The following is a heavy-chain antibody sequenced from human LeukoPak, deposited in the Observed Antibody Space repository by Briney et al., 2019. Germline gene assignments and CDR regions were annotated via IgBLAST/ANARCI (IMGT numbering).Heavy chain of an antibody. Sequence: PSETLSLTCAVSGYSISSGYYWGWIRQPPGKGLEWIGSIYHSGSTYYNPSLKSRVTISVDTSKNQFSLKLSSVTAADTAVYYCARGIESYGDYGYWGQGILVTVSS. CDR2: IYHSGST. D-gene: IGHD4-17*01. CDR1: GYSISSGYY. V-gene: IGHV4-38-2*01. CDR3: ARGIESYGDYGY. J-gene: IGHJ4*02.